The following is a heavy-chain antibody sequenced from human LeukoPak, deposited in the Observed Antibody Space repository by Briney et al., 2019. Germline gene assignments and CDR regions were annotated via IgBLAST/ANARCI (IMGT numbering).Heavy chain of an antibody. J-gene: IGHJ3*02. Sequence: SVRVSCKASGFTFTRSAVQWVRQARGQRLEWIGWIVVGRGNTNYAQEFQERVTISRDMSTGTAYMELGSLRSEDTAVYYCAATSVGPTINDAFDIWGQGTMVTVSS. V-gene: IGHV1-58*01. CDR3: AATSVGPTINDAFDI. CDR1: GFTFTRSA. CDR2: IVVGRGNT. D-gene: IGHD1-26*01.